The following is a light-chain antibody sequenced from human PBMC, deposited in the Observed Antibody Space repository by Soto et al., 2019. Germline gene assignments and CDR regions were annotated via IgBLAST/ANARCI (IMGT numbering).Light chain of an antibody. Sequence: EIVLTQSPGTLSLSPGERATLSCRASLSVSSTYLAWYQQKPGQAPRVLVYGASNRATGIPDRFSGSGSGTDFTLTISRLEPEDFAVYFCQQYGTSPPFTFGQGTKVEIK. V-gene: IGKV3-20*01. CDR1: LSVSSTY. J-gene: IGKJ2*01. CDR3: QQYGTSPPFT. CDR2: GAS.